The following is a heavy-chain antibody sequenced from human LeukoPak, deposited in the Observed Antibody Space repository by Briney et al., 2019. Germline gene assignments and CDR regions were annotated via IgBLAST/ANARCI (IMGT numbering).Heavy chain of an antibody. V-gene: IGHV3-23*01. CDR1: EFTFSSYA. D-gene: IGHD6-13*01. Sequence: GGSLRLSCAASEFTFSSYAMSWVRQAPGKGLEWVSAISGSGDSTYYGDSVKGRFTISRDNSKNTLYLQMNSLRAEDTAVYYCAKTRPLDSSSWSHGDYWGQGTLVTVSS. J-gene: IGHJ4*02. CDR3: AKTRPLDSSSWSHGDY. CDR2: ISGSGDST.